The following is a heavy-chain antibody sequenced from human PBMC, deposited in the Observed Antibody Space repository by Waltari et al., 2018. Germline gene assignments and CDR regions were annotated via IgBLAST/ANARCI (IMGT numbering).Heavy chain of an antibody. D-gene: IGHD6-13*01. V-gene: IGHV4-4*07. CDR2: IYTSGST. CDR3: ASQSSMGWFDP. Sequence: QVQLQESGPGLVKPSETLSLTCTVSGGSISSYYWSWIRQPAGKGLAWIGRIYTSGSTNYNPPLKSRVTMSVDTSKNQFSLKLSSVTAADTAVYYCASQSSMGWFDPWGQGTLVTVSS. CDR1: GGSISSYY. J-gene: IGHJ5*02.